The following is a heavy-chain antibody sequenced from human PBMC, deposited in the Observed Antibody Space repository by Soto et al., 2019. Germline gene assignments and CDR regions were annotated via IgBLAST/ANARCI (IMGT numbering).Heavy chain of an antibody. CDR1: GGTFSSYA. CDR3: ARRSVSSGSGISVYAFDI. J-gene: IGHJ3*02. Sequence: GSSVKVSCKASGGTFSSYAISWVRQAPGQGLEWMGGIIPIFGTANYAQKFQGRVTTTADESTSTAYMELSSLRSEDTAVYYCARRSVSSGSGISVYAFDIWGQGTMVTVSS. CDR2: IIPIFGTA. V-gene: IGHV1-69*13. D-gene: IGHD3-10*01.